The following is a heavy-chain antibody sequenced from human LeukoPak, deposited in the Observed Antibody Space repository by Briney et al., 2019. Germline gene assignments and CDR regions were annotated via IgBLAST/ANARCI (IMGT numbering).Heavy chain of an antibody. D-gene: IGHD2-8*02. CDR3: ARDVSPSGVVDY. CDR2: IYYSGST. J-gene: IGHJ4*02. Sequence: PSETLSLTCTVSGDSISSGAYYWGWIRPPPGKGLEWIGSIYYSGSTYDNPSLKSRVTISVDTSRNQFSLKLSSVTAADTAVYYCARDVSPSGVVDYWGQGTLVTVS. V-gene: IGHV4-39*07. CDR1: GDSISSGAYY.